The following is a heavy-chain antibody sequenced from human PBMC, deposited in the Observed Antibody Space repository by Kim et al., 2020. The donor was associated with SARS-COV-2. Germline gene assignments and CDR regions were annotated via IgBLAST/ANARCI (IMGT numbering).Heavy chain of an antibody. V-gene: IGHV4-59*09. Sequence: NYNPSLKRRVTISVDTSKNQFSLKLSSVTAADTAVYYCARGAEWEPHPDYWGQGTLVTVSS. D-gene: IGHD1-26*01. J-gene: IGHJ4*02. CDR3: ARGAEWEPHPDY.